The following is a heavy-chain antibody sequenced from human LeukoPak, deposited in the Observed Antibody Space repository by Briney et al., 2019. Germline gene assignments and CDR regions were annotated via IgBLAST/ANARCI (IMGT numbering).Heavy chain of an antibody. CDR3: ARDRGIVVVPAAPESYYYYGMDV. J-gene: IGHJ6*02. V-gene: IGHV1-18*01. D-gene: IGHD2-2*01. Sequence: GASVKVSCTASGYTFTSYGISWVRQAPGQGLEWMGWISAYNGNTNYAQKLQGRVTMTTDTSTSTAYMELRSLRSDDTAVYYCARDRGIVVVPAAPESYYYYGMDVWGQGTTVTVSS. CDR2: ISAYNGNT. CDR1: GYTFTSYG.